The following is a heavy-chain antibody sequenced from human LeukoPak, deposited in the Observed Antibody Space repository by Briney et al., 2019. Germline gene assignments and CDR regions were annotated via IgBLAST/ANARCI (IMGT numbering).Heavy chain of an antibody. Sequence: ASVKVSCKASGYTFTGYYMHWVRQAPGQGLEWMGRINPNSGGTNYAQKLQGRVTMTTDTSTSTAYMELRSLRSDDTAVYYCAREGEYYDSSGYYNYWGQGTLVTVSS. V-gene: IGHV1-2*06. CDR1: GYTFTGYY. D-gene: IGHD3-22*01. CDR3: AREGEYYDSSGYYNY. CDR2: INPNSGGT. J-gene: IGHJ4*02.